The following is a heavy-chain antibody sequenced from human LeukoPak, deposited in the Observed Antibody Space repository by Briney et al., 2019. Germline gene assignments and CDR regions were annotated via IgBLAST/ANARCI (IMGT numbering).Heavy chain of an antibody. V-gene: IGHV1-24*01. CDR2: FDPEDGET. CDR3: ATFTGWLRNDYYFDY. Sequence: GASVKVSCKASGYTLTELSMHWVRQAPGKGLEWMGGFDPEDGETIYAQKFQGRVTMTEDTSTDTAYMELSSLRSEDTAVYYCATFTGWLRNDYYFDYWGQGTLVTVSS. D-gene: IGHD5-12*01. J-gene: IGHJ4*02. CDR1: GYTLTELS.